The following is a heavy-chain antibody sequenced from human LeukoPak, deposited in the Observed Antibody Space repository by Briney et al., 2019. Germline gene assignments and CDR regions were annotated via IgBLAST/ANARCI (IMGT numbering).Heavy chain of an antibody. V-gene: IGHV3-30-3*01. Sequence: GGSLRLSCAASGFTFSSYAMHWVRQAPGKGLEWVAVISYDGSNKYHADSVKGRFTISRDNSKNTLYLQMNSLRAEDTAVYYCAREFGYHFDYWGQGTLVTVSS. J-gene: IGHJ4*02. CDR2: ISYDGSNK. CDR1: GFTFSSYA. D-gene: IGHD3-10*01. CDR3: AREFGYHFDY.